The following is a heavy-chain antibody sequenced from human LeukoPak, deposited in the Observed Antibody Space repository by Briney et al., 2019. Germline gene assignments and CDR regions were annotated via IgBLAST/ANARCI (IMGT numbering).Heavy chain of an antibody. J-gene: IGHJ6*03. D-gene: IGHD4-17*01. CDR3: ARALYGDYGGPYYYYYMDV. V-gene: IGHV4-30-4*01. CDR2: IYYSGST. Sequence: SETLSLTCTVSGGSISSGDYYWSWIRQPPGKGLEWIGYIYYSGSTYYNPSLKSRVTISVDTSKNQFSLKLSSVTAADTAVYYCARALYGDYGGPYYYYYMDVWGKGTTVTVSS. CDR1: GGSISSGDYY.